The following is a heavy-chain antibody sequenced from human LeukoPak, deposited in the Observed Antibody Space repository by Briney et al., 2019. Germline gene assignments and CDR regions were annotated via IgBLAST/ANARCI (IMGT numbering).Heavy chain of an antibody. D-gene: IGHD3-16*02. V-gene: IGHV3-23*01. J-gene: IGHJ3*02. CDR3: ALNGREVPSGAFDI. CDR1: GFTFSNYA. CDR2: ISGSGGST. Sequence: PGGSLRLSCAASGFTFSNYAMSWVRQAPGKGLEWVSAISGSGGSTYYADSVKGRFTISRDNSKNTLYLQVNSLRAEDTAVYYCALNGREVPSGAFDIWGQGTMVTVSS.